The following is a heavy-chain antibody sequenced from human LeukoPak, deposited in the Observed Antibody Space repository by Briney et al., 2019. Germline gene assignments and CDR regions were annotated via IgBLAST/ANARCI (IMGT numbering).Heavy chain of an antibody. Sequence: GASVKVSCKASGYTFTSYAMRWVRQAPGQRLEWMRWINAGNGNTKYSQKFQGRVTITRDTSASTAYMELSSLRSEDTAVYYCARWTSITMVRGADAFDIWGQGTMVTVSS. D-gene: IGHD3-10*01. CDR2: INAGNGNT. V-gene: IGHV1-3*01. CDR3: ARWTSITMVRGADAFDI. J-gene: IGHJ3*02. CDR1: GYTFTSYA.